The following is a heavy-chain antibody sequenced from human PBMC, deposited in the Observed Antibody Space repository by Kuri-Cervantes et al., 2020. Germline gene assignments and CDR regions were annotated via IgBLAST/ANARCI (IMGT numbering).Heavy chain of an antibody. D-gene: IGHD2-8*01. CDR2: IKQDGSKQ. Sequence: LSLTCAASGFTFSNYWMAWVRQPPGKGLEWLANIKQDGSKQDYVDSLKGRFIISRDNAKNSLYLQMNSLRAEDTALYYCASHNNEYKYALGHWGQGTQVTVSS. CDR3: ASHNNEYKYALGH. V-gene: IGHV3-7*01. J-gene: IGHJ4*02. CDR1: GFTFSNYW.